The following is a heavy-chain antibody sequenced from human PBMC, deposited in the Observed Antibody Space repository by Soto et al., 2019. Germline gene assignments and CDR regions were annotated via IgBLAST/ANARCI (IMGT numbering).Heavy chain of an antibody. Sequence: PSETLSLTCAVSGGSISSGGYSWSWVRQPPGKGLEWIGYIYHSGNTYYNPSLKSRVTISVGRSKNQFSLKLSSVTAAGTAVYYCARCCYYDSSGYYYPNWFDPWGQGTLVTVSS. CDR3: ARCCYYDSSGYYYPNWFDP. CDR2: IYHSGNT. CDR1: GGSISSGGYS. D-gene: IGHD3-22*01. V-gene: IGHV4-30-2*01. J-gene: IGHJ5*02.